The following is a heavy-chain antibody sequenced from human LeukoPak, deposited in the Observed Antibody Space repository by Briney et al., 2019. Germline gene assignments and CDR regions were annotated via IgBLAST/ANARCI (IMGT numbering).Heavy chain of an antibody. CDR2: IIPIFGTA. D-gene: IGHD2-2*01. CDR3: ARDKVVPAAMPFKAAYYYMDV. CDR1: GGTFSSYA. J-gene: IGHJ6*03. V-gene: IGHV1-69*13. Sequence: ASVKVSCKASGGTFSSYAISWVRQAPGQGLEWMGGIIPIFGTANYAQKFQGRVTITADESTSTAYMELSSLRSEDTAVYYCARDKVVPAAMPFKAAYYYMDVWGKGTTVTISS.